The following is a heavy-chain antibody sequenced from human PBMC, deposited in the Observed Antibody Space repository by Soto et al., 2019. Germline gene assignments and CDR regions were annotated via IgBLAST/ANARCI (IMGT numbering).Heavy chain of an antibody. J-gene: IGHJ4*02. CDR1: GFTFSSHA. Sequence: GGSLRLSCTASGFTFSSHAMTWVRQAPGKGLEWVSGLSDSGDSIYYADSVKGRFTIYRDNSMNTLYLQMNTLRVEDTAVHYCAKVSSSWYAGFFDLWGQGTLVTVSS. D-gene: IGHD6-13*01. CDR3: AKVSSSWYAGFFDL. CDR2: LSDSGDSI. V-gene: IGHV3-23*01.